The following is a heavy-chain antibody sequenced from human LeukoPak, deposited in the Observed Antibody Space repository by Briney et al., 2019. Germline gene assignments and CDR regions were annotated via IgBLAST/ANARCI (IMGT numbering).Heavy chain of an antibody. J-gene: IGHJ6*03. Sequence: ASVKVSCKASGYTFTGHYMHWVRQAPGQGLEWMGWINPNSGGTNYAQKFQGRVTMTRDTSISTAYMELSRLRSDDTAVYYCARPPEGSYGYLGDYYYYMDVWGKGTTVTVSS. CDR3: ARPPEGSYGYLGDYYYYMDV. CDR2: INPNSGGT. V-gene: IGHV1-2*02. CDR1: GYTFTGHY. D-gene: IGHD5-18*01.